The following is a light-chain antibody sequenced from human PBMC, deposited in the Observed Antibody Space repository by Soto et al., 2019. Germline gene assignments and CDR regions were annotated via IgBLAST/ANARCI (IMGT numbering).Light chain of an antibody. V-gene: IGKV3-20*01. CDR3: QQYGSLSWT. J-gene: IGKJ1*01. CDR2: GAS. Sequence: IVLTQSPGTRSLSAGERATLSCRASQNVDSNYLAWYQQKPGQAPRIIIFGASGRATGIPDRFSGSVSGTDGTITISRLETEDCSVYDCQQYGSLSWTFGQGTKVDIK. CDR1: QNVDSNY.